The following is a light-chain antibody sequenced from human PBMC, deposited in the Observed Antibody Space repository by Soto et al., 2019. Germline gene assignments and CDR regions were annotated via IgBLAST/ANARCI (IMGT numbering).Light chain of an antibody. CDR3: QQHNNWPLT. V-gene: IGKV3-15*01. Sequence: EIVMTQSPATLSVSPGERATLSCRASQSVSGNLAWYQQKPGQAPRLLVYGASTRATGIPARFSGSGSGTQFTLTISSLQSEDFAVYYCQQHNNWPLTFGGGTKVDIK. CDR1: QSVSGN. CDR2: GAS. J-gene: IGKJ4*01.